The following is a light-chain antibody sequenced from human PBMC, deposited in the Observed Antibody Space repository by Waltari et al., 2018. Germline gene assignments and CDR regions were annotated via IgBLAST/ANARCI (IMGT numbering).Light chain of an antibody. J-gene: IGKJ2*04. CDR3: HHDNSYPWS. CDR1: QDIREY. V-gene: IGKV1-16*01. Sequence: DIQMTQSPSSASASLGDRVTFTRRACQDIREYLAWFQQRPGKAPKSLIYAASRLQSGVPSRFNGTGSGTDFALTITSLQPEDFATYYCHHDNSYPWSFGQGTKLEI. CDR2: AAS.